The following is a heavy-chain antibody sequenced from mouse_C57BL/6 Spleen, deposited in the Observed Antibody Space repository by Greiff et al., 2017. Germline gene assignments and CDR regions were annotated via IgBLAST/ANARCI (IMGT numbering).Heavy chain of an antibody. Sequence: QVQLQQSGAELVRPGTSVKVSCKASGYAFTNYLIEWVKQRPGQGLEWIGVINPGSGGTNYNEKFKGKATLTADKSSSTAYMQLSSLTSEDSAVYFCARSTVVAHDFDYWGQGTTLTVSS. CDR1: GYAFTNYL. V-gene: IGHV1-54*01. J-gene: IGHJ2*01. CDR2: INPGSGGT. D-gene: IGHD1-1*01. CDR3: ARSTVVAHDFDY.